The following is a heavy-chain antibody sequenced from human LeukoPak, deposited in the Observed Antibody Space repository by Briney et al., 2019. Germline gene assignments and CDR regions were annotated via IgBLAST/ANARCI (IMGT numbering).Heavy chain of an antibody. CDR2: IIPIFGTA. J-gene: IGHJ4*02. D-gene: IGHD2-2*01. CDR1: GGTFSSYA. V-gene: IGHV1-69*06. Sequence: ASVKVSCKASGGTFSSYAISWVRQAPGQGLEWMGGIIPIFGTANYAQKFQGRVTITADKSTSTAYMELSSLRSEDTAVYYCARDGGYCSSTSCQYYFDYWGQGTLVTVSS. CDR3: ARDGGYCSSTSCQYYFDY.